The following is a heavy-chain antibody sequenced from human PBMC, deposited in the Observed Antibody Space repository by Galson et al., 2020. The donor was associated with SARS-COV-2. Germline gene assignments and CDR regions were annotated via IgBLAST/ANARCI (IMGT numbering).Heavy chain of an antibody. Sequence: GESLKISCAASGFTFSSYAMYWIRQAPGKGLEWVTVMSYDGSDKYYADSVKGRFTISRDNSKNTLYLQMNSLRTEDTALYYCARELKASGWYVDYWGQGTLVTVSS. V-gene: IGHV3-30*04. J-gene: IGHJ4*02. CDR3: ARELKASGWYVDY. CDR2: MSYDGSDK. CDR1: GFTFSSYA. D-gene: IGHD6-19*01.